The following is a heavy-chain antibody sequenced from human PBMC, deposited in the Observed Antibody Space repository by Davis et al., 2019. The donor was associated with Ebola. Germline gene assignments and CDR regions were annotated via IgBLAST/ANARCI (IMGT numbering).Heavy chain of an antibody. Sequence: SVKVSCKASGGTFSSYAISWVRQAPGQGLEWMGGIIPILGIANYAQKFQGRVTITADESTSTAYMELSSLRSEDTAVYYCASRGSYYDFWSGYWPDAFDIWGQGTMVTVSS. V-gene: IGHV1-69*10. J-gene: IGHJ3*02. CDR2: IIPILGIA. CDR3: ASRGSYYDFWSGYWPDAFDI. CDR1: GGTFSSYA. D-gene: IGHD3-3*01.